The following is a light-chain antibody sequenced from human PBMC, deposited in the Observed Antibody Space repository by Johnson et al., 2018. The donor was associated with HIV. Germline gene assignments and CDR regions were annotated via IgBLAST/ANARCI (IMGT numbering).Light chain of an antibody. V-gene: IGLV1-51*01. CDR2: DNN. Sequence: QSVFTQPPSVSAAPGQEVTISCSGSNSNIGKSSVSWYQQFPGTAPKLLIYDNNKRPSGTPDRFSGSKSGTSATLVITGLQPGDEADYYCGTWDSSLSAFYVFGTGTKVTVL. CDR3: GTWDSSLSAFYV. CDR1: NSNIGKSS. J-gene: IGLJ1*01.